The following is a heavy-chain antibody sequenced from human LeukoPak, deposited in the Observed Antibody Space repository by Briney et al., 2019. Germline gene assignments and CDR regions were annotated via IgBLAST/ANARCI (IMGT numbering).Heavy chain of an antibody. CDR1: GFTFSTYA. Sequence: GGSLRLSCAASGFTFSTYAMSWVRQAPGKGLEWVSAISGSGGSTYYADSVKGRFTISRDNSKNTLYLQMNSLRAEDTAVYYCAKVTFLRCSSTSCSRGAFDIWGQGTMVTVSS. V-gene: IGHV3-23*01. CDR3: AKVTFLRCSSTSCSRGAFDI. J-gene: IGHJ3*02. CDR2: ISGSGGST. D-gene: IGHD2-2*01.